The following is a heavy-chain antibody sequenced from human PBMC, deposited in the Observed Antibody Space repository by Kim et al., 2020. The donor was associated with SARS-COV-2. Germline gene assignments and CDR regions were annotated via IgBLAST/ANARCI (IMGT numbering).Heavy chain of an antibody. CDR2: IYPADSDA. V-gene: IGHV5-51*01. CDR1: GYRFTTYW. D-gene: IGHD3-10*01. J-gene: IGHJ4*02. CDR3: TRLGATTAPYYFDF. Sequence: GESLKISCKGTGYRFTTYWIAWVRQMPGKGLEWMGIIYPADSDARYSPSFQGQVTISADKSISTAYLQWNSLKASETAIYFCTRLGATTAPYYFDFWGQGTLVTVSS.